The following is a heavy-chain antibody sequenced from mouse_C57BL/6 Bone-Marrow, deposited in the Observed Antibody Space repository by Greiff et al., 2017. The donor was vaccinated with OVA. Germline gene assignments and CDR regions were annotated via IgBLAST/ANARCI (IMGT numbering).Heavy chain of an antibody. CDR2: ISYSGST. Sequence: EVMLVESGPGLAKPSQTLSLTCSVTGYSITSDYWNWIRKFPGNKLEYMGYISYSGSTYYNPSLKSRISITRDTSKNQYYLQLNSVTTEDTATYYCARYSLYSTYAMDYWGQGTSVTVSS. V-gene: IGHV3-8*01. CDR3: ARYSLYSTYAMDY. D-gene: IGHD2-5*01. J-gene: IGHJ4*01. CDR1: GYSITSDY.